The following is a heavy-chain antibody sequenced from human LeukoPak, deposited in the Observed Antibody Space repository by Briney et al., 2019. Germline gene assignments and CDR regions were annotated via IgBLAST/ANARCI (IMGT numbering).Heavy chain of an antibody. J-gene: IGHJ4*02. Sequence: GGSLRLSCAASGFTFSSYWMSWVRQAPGKGLEWVANIKQDGSEKYYVDSVKGRFTISRDNAKNSLYLQMNSLRAEDTAVYYCARGSSGWYRAYYFDCWGQGTLVTVSS. V-gene: IGHV3-7*01. CDR3: ARGSSGWYRAYYFDC. CDR2: IKQDGSEK. CDR1: GFTFSSYW. D-gene: IGHD6-19*01.